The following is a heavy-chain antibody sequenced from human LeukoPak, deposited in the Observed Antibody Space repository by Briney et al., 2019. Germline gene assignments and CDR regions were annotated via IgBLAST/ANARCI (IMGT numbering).Heavy chain of an antibody. CDR1: GGSISSYY. V-gene: IGHV4-59*01. D-gene: IGHD3-3*01. Sequence: SETLSLTCTVSGGSISSYYWSWIRQPPGKGREWIGYIYYSGSTNYNPSLKSRVTISVDTSKNQFSLKLSSVTAADTAVYYCARDPYDLGWFDPWGQGTLVTVSS. CDR2: IYYSGST. J-gene: IGHJ5*02. CDR3: ARDPYDLGWFDP.